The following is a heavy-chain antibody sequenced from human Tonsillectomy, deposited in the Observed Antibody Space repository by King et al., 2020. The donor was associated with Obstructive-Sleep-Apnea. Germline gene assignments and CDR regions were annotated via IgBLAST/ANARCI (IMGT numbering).Heavy chain of an antibody. Sequence: QLQESGPGLVKPSETLSLTCTVSGGSISSSSYYWGWIRQPPGKGLEWIGSIYYSGSTYYNPSLKSRVTIPVDTSKNQFSLKLSSVTAADTAVYYCARVPLYRGGVQWFDPWGQGTLVTVSS. J-gene: IGHJ5*02. CDR2: IYYSGST. CDR1: GGSISSSSYY. CDR3: ARVPLYRGGVQWFDP. V-gene: IGHV4-39*07. D-gene: IGHD5-12*01.